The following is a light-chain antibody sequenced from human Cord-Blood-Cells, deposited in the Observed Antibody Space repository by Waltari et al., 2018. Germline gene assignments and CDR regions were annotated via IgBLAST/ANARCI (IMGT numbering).Light chain of an antibody. CDR2: GKD. Sequence: SSELTQDPAVSVALGQTVRITCQGDSLRRYYASWYQQKQGQAPVLVIYGKDNRPAGIPDRFSGSSSGNTASLTITGAQAEDEADYYCNSRDSSGNSWVFGGGTKLTVL. CDR1: SLRRYY. J-gene: IGLJ3*02. V-gene: IGLV3-19*01. CDR3: NSRDSSGNSWV.